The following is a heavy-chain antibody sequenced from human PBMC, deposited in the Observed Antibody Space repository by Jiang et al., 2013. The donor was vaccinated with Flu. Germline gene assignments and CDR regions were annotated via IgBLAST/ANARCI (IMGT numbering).Heavy chain of an antibody. V-gene: IGHV4-59*01. CDR2: IHYSGNT. D-gene: IGHD3-16*01. Sequence: GSGLVKPSETLSLTCTVSGGSISSYYWSWIRQPPGKGLEWIGHIHYSGNTKYNPSLKSRVTISVDTSKKQFSLKLNSVTAADTAVYYCARGITFGGVIVYFDYWGQGTLVTVSS. J-gene: IGHJ4*02. CDR1: GGSISSYY. CDR3: ARGITFGGVIVYFDY.